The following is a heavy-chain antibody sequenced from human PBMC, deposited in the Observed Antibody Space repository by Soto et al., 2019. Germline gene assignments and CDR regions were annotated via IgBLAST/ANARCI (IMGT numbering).Heavy chain of an antibody. CDR3: ASGLDFDY. D-gene: IGHD3-16*01. J-gene: IGHJ4*02. CDR2: IYYSGST. Sequence: PSETLSLTCTVSGGSVSSGSYYWSWIRQPPGKGLEWIGYIYYSGSTNYNPSLKSRVTISVDTSKNQFSLKLSSVTAADTAVYYCASGLDFDYWGQGTLVTVS. CDR1: GGSVSSGSYY. V-gene: IGHV4-61*01.